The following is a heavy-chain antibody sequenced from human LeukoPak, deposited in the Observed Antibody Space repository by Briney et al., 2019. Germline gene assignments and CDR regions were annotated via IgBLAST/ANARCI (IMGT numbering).Heavy chain of an antibody. D-gene: IGHD2-15*01. J-gene: IGHJ4*02. CDR2: IYYSGST. CDR1: GGSVSSGSYY. V-gene: IGHV4-61*01. Sequence: SETLSLTCTVSGGSVSSGSYYWGWIRQPPGKGLEWIGYIYYSGSTNYNPSLKSRVTISVDTSKNQFSLKLSSVTAADTAVYYCARTPWASHFDYWGQGTLVTVSS. CDR3: ARTPWASHFDY.